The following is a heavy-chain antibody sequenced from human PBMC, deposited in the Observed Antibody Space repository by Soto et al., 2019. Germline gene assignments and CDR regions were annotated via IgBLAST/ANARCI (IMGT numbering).Heavy chain of an antibody. CDR1: GGSIKSNDYF. J-gene: IGHJ4*02. Sequence: LQLQESGPGVVKPSETLSLACSVSGGSIKSNDYFWGWVRQPPGKGLEWIASIYSNGGTYDSPSMKSPATVSIETSKNQCFLAVRSVTAADTAVYYCASFLVGATARNDFDSWGLGTLVTISS. CDR3: ASFLVGATARNDFDS. CDR2: IYSNGGT. D-gene: IGHD2-8*02. V-gene: IGHV4-39*01.